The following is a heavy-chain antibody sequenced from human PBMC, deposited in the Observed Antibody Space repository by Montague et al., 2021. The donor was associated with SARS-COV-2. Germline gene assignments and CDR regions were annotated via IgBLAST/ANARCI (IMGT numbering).Heavy chain of an antibody. Sequence: SETLSLTCTVSGGSIRSTSFYWGWIRQPPGKGLEWIGSIHYSDSTYYNPSLKSRVTISVDTPNNQFSLKLRSVIAADTAMYYCASVAPPTEADYFDYWGPGTLVTVSS. CDR1: GGSIRSTSFY. V-gene: IGHV4-39*07. J-gene: IGHJ4*02. D-gene: IGHD6-19*01. CDR2: IHYSDST. CDR3: ASVAPPTEADYFDY.